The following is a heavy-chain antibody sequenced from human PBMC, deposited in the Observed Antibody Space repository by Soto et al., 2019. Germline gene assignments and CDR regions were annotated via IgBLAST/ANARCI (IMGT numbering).Heavy chain of an antibody. D-gene: IGHD6-13*01. CDR1: GASISSANYY. J-gene: IGHJ4*02. V-gene: IGHV4-31*03. CDR3: ATRQQQVGIFDY. Sequence: SETLSLTCTVSGASISSANYYWSWIRQHPGKGLEWIGYIYYSGSTYYNPSLKSRVTISLDTSKSQFSLKVDSVTAADTAVYYCATRQQQVGIFDYWGRGTLVTVSS. CDR2: IYYSGST.